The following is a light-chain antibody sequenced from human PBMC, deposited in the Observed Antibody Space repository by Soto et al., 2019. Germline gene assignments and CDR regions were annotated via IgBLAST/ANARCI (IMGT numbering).Light chain of an antibody. V-gene: IGKV1-5*01. CDR1: HFISIC. CDR2: YAS. Sequence: DIQMTQSPSSLSVSVVDRFTITFLASHFISICLALYQHKPFKAPKLLIYYASSLEIGVPSSFSGGGSGTEFTLTISRQQADVFATYRCQQYSSYRTFGQGTKVDIK. CDR3: QQYSSYRT. J-gene: IGKJ1*01.